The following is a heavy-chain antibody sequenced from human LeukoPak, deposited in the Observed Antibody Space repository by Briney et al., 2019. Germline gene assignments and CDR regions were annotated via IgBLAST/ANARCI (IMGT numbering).Heavy chain of an antibody. Sequence: GASVKVSCKASGGTFSKYAFSWVRQAPGQGLEYMGWIRTNTGSPTYAQGFTGRFVFSSDTSVNTAYLQISSLKAEDTAVYYCAKDLDSAAFDIWGQGTMVTVSS. J-gene: IGHJ3*02. V-gene: IGHV7-4-1*02. CDR3: AKDLDSAAFDI. CDR2: IRTNTGSP. CDR1: GGTFSKYA. D-gene: IGHD2-15*01.